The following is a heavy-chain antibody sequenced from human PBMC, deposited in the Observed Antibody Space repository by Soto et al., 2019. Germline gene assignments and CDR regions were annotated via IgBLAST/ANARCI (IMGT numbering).Heavy chain of an antibody. V-gene: IGHV1-18*01. J-gene: IGHJ4*02. CDR2: ISAYNGNT. Sequence: GASVKVSCKASGYTFTSYGISWVRQAPGQGLEWMGWISAYNGNTNYAQKLQGRVTMTTDTSTSTAYMELRSLRSDDTAVYYCASHKEGRKFSYFDYWGQGTLVTVSS. CDR3: ASHKEGRKFSYFDY. CDR1: GYTFTSYG.